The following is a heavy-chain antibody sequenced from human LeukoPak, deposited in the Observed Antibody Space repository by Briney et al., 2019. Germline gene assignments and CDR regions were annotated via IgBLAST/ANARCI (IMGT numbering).Heavy chain of an antibody. J-gene: IGHJ3*02. CDR2: IYYSGST. D-gene: IGHD1-20*01. CDR3: ASAGNWNAPDAFDI. V-gene: IGHV4-31*03. Sequence: PSETLSLTCTVSGGSISSGGYYWSWIRQHPGKGLEWIGYIYYSGSTYYNPSLKSRVTISVDTSKNQFSLKLSSVTAADTAVYYCASAGNWNAPDAFDIWGQGTMVTVSS. CDR1: GGSISSGGYY.